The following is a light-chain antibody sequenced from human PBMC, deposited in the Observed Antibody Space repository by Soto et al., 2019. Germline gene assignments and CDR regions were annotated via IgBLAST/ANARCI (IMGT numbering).Light chain of an antibody. Sequence: QSALTQPASVSGSPGQSSTISCTGTRSDIGAYNFVSWYQQHPGEVPKLMLYDVNVRPSGVSNRFSGSKSGNTASLTISGLQAEDEADYYCTSWTTSTTMIFGGGTKVTVL. CDR2: DVN. V-gene: IGLV2-14*03. CDR1: RSDIGAYNF. CDR3: TSWTTSTTMI. J-gene: IGLJ2*01.